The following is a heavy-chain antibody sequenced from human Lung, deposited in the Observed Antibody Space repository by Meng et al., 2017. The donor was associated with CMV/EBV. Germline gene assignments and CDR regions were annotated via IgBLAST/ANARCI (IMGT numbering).Heavy chain of an antibody. Sequence: GESLKISCAASGFTVSDNYMSWVRQAPGKGLEWVSVIYSGGSTYYADSVKGRFTISRDNSKNTLYLQMNSLRAEDTAVYYCARDLEWFGSGGYFGMDVWGQGTTVTVSS. CDR3: ARDLEWFGSGGYFGMDV. J-gene: IGHJ6*02. CDR2: IYSGGST. D-gene: IGHD3-10*01. V-gene: IGHV3-66*02. CDR1: GFTVSDNY.